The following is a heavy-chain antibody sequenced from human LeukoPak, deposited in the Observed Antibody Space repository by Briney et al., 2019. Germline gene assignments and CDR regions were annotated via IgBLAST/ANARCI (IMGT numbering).Heavy chain of an antibody. Sequence: GGSLRLSCAASGFTFSSYGMHWVRQAPGKGLEWVAVISFYGSDKYYADSVKGRFTISTDISKNTLYLEMNSLRADDTAMYYCARAQLEYCSTTSCYVFDSWGQGTLVTVSS. D-gene: IGHD2-2*01. J-gene: IGHJ4*02. CDR1: GFTFSSYG. CDR3: ARAQLEYCSTTSCYVFDS. V-gene: IGHV3-30*19. CDR2: ISFYGSDK.